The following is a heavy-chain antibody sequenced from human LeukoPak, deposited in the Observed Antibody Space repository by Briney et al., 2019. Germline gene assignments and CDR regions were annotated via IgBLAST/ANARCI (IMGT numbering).Heavy chain of an antibody. CDR1: RYSFTNYG. D-gene: IGHD3-10*01. V-gene: IGHV1-3*01. CDR2: INADNGNT. J-gene: IGHJ4*02. CDR3: ARGPKGNGDYYFDY. Sequence: ASVKVSCKASRYSFTNYGIHWVRQAPGQRLEWMGWINADNGNTRYSQNFQVRVTITGDTSASTAYMKLGSLRSEDTAVYYCARGPKGNGDYYFDYWGQGTLVTVSS.